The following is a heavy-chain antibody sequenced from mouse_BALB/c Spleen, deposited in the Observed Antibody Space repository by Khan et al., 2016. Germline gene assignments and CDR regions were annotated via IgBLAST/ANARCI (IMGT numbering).Heavy chain of an antibody. D-gene: IGHD2-2*01. J-gene: IGHJ3*01. CDR2: IDPANGNT. V-gene: IGHV14-3*02. CDR3: ARSHYVYDVGFAY. Sequence: VQLQQSGAELVKPGASVKLSCTASGFNIKDTYMHWVKQRPEQGLEWIGRIDPANGNTKYDPKFQGKATITADTSSNTAYLQLSSLTAEDSACYYCARSHYVYDVGFAYWGPGTLVTVSA. CDR1: GFNIKDTY.